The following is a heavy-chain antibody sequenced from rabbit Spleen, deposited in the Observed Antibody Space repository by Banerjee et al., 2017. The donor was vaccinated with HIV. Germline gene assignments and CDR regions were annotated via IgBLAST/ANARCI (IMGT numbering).Heavy chain of an antibody. CDR2: IDLVFGTT. V-gene: IGHV1S45*01. CDR1: GFSFSSVHW. J-gene: IGHJ5*01. D-gene: IGHD2-1*01. CDR3: VRDRDDDYSDPRWLDL. Sequence: QEQLEESGGGLVKPEGSLTLTCTASGFSFSSVHWIYWVRQAPGKGLEWIGHIDLVFGTTYYASWVNGRFTISSHNAQTTLYLQLNTLTAADTATYFCVRDRDDDYSDPRWLDLWGQGTLVTVS.